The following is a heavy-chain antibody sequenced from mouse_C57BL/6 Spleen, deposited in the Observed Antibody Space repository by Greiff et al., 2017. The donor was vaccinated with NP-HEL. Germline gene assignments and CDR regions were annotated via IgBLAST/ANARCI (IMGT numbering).Heavy chain of an antibody. V-gene: IGHV1-63*01. J-gene: IGHJ3*01. CDR3: ARDYYGVAFAY. Sequence: QVQLQQSGAELVRPGTSVKMSCKASGYTFTNYWIGWAKQRPGHGLEWIGDIYPGGGYTNYNEKFKGKATLTADKSSSTAYMQFSSLTSEDSASYYCARDYYGVAFAYWGQGTLVTVSA. D-gene: IGHD1-1*01. CDR1: GYTFTNYW. CDR2: IYPGGGYT.